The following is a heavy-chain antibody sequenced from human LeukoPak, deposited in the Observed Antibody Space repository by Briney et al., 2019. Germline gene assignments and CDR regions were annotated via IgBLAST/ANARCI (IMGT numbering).Heavy chain of an antibody. J-gene: IGHJ4*02. CDR3: ARVWSDSGTFYDDRGAFDY. CDR2: IYHRGST. CDR1: GGSISSSSYY. Sequence: SETLSLTCTVSGGSISSSSYYWGWIRQPPGKGLEWIGSIYHRGSTYYNPSLKSRVTISVDTSKNQFSLKLYSVTATDTAVYYCARVWSDSGTFYDDRGAFDYWGQGTLVTVSS. D-gene: IGHD1-26*01. V-gene: IGHV4-39*07.